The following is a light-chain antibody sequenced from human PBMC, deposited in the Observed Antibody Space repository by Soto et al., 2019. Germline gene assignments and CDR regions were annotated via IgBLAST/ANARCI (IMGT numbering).Light chain of an antibody. Sequence: DIQMTQSPSSLSASVGDRVTITCRASQSIDNYLSWYQQIPGTAPNLLIYAASSLQSGVPSRFSGSGSGTDFTLTISRLEPEDFAVYYCQPYGSSPPVTFGGGTKVDIK. CDR2: AAS. CDR1: QSIDNY. J-gene: IGKJ4*01. CDR3: QPYGSSPPVT. V-gene: IGKV1-39*01.